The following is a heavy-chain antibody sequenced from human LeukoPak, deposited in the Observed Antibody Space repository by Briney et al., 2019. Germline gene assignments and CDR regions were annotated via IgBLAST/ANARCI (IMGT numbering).Heavy chain of an antibody. CDR2: IYTSGST. J-gene: IGHJ4*02. CDR3: ARAAYYYDSSGYGRWGYFDY. Sequence: SQTLSLTCTVSGGSISSGSYYWSWIRQPAVKGLEWIGRIYTSGSTNYNPSRKRRHNISVDTSKNQFSLKLSSVTAADTAVYYCARAAYYYDSSGYGRWGYFDYWGQGTLVTVSS. D-gene: IGHD3-22*01. CDR1: GGSISSGSYY. V-gene: IGHV4-61*02.